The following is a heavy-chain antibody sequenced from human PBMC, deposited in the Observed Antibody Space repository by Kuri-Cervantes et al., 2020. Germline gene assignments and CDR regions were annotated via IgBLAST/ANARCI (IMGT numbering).Heavy chain of an antibody. CDR1: EFTVSTNY. CDR2: IYSGGST. V-gene: IGHV3-53*01. J-gene: IGHJ4*02. Sequence: GESLKISCAASEFTVSTNYMSWVRQAPGKGLEWVSFIYSGGSTYYADSVKGRFTISRDNSKNTLYLQMNSLRAEDTAVYYCARAPSITMVQGVIMPTDYWGQGTLVTVSS. CDR3: ARAPSITMVQGVIMPTDY. D-gene: IGHD3-10*01.